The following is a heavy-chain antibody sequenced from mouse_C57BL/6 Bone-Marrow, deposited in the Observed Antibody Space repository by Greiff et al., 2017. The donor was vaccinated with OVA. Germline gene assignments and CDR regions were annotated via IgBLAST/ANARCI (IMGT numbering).Heavy chain of an antibody. D-gene: IGHD2-12*01. V-gene: IGHV3-6*01. J-gene: IGHJ2*01. CDR3: AREELPTRDYFDY. Sequence: VQLKESGPGLVKPSQSLSLTCSVTGYSITSGYYWNWIRQFPGNKLEWMGYISYDGSNNYNPSLKNRISITRDTSKNQFFLKLNSVTTEDTATYYCAREELPTRDYFDYWGQGTTLTVSS. CDR2: ISYDGSN. CDR1: GYSITSGYY.